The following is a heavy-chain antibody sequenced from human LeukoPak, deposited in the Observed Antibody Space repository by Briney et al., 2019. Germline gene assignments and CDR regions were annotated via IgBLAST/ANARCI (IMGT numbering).Heavy chain of an antibody. CDR1: GYTFTSYY. V-gene: IGHV1-46*01. Sequence: ASVKVSCKASGYTFTSYYMHWVRQAPGQGLEWMGIINPSGGSTSYAQKFQGRVTMTRDTSTSTVYMELGSLRSEDTAVYYCARGVGGITENYYFDYWGQGTLVTVSS. J-gene: IGHJ4*02. CDR2: INPSGGST. D-gene: IGHD1-20*01. CDR3: ARGVGGITENYYFDY.